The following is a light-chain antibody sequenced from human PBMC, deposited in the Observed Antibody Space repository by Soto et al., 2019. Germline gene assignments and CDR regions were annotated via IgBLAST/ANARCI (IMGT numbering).Light chain of an antibody. CDR3: QTWGTGIHVV. CDR2: LNSDGSH. CDR1: SGHSSYA. Sequence: QPVLTQSPSASASLGASVNLTCTLSSGHSSYAIAWHQQQPEKGPRYLMKLNSDGSHSKGDGIPDRFSGSSSGAERYLTITSLQSEDEADYYCQTWGTGIHVVFGGGTNGTV. J-gene: IGLJ2*01. V-gene: IGLV4-69*01.